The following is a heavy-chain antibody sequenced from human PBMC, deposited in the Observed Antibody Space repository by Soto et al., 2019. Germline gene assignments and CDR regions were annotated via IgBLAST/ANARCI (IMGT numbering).Heavy chain of an antibody. CDR1: GGTFSSYA. CDR3: ARTIYKYCSSTSCSQGRYYYGMDF. J-gene: IGHJ6*02. Sequence: QVQLVQSGAEVKKPGSSVKVSCKASGGTFSSYAISWVRQAPGQGLEWMGGIIPIFGTANYAQKFQGRVTITADESTSTAYMELSSLRSEDTAVYYCARTIYKYCSSTSCSQGRYYYGMDFWGQGTTVTVSS. V-gene: IGHV1-69*01. D-gene: IGHD2-2*01. CDR2: IIPIFGTA.